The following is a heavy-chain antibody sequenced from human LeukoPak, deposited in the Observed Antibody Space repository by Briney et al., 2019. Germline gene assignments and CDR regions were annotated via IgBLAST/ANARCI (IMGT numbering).Heavy chain of an antibody. V-gene: IGHV3-20*04. CDR1: GFTFDDYG. CDR3: ARDLLRFGELWENWFDP. Sequence: PGGSLRLSCAASGFTFDDYGMNWVRQAPGKGLEWVSGITWSGGSTGYTDSVKGRFTISRDNAKNSLYLQMYSLRAEDTALYYCARDLLRFGELWENWFDPWGQGTLVTVSS. CDR2: ITWSGGST. D-gene: IGHD3-10*01. J-gene: IGHJ5*02.